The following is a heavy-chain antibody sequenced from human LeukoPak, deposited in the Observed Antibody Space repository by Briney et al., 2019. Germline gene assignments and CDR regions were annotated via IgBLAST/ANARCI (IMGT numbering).Heavy chain of an antibody. Sequence: GGSLRLSCAASGFTFSSYSMNWVRQAPGKGLEWVSSISSSSSYIYYADSVKGRFTISRDNAKNSLYLQMNSLRAEDTAVYYCARDSGGYYYDSSGYSDYWGQGTLVTVSS. CDR2: ISSSSSYI. CDR3: ARDSGGYYYDSSGYSDY. V-gene: IGHV3-21*01. J-gene: IGHJ4*02. D-gene: IGHD3-22*01. CDR1: GFTFSSYS.